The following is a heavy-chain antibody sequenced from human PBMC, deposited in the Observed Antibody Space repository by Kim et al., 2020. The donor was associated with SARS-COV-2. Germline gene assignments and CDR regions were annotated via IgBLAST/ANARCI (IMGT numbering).Heavy chain of an antibody. CDR3: ARQVAVAGHQIDY. Sequence: YGPPFQGQVTISADKSIGTAYLQWSSLKASDTAMYYCARQVAVAGHQIDYWGQGTLVTVSS. D-gene: IGHD6-19*01. V-gene: IGHV5-51*01. J-gene: IGHJ4*02.